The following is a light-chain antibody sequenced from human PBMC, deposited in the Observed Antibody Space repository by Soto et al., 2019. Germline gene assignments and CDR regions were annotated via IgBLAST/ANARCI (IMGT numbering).Light chain of an antibody. CDR2: DAY. CDR1: QSFRGL. V-gene: IGKV3-11*01. Sequence: EVVLTQSPVTLSLSPGERATLSCRASQSFRGLLAWYQQKPGQAPRLLIYDAYNRATGIPPRFSGSGSGTDFTLTISSLEPEDSAVYYCQQRRMWPITFGQGTRLE. CDR3: QQRRMWPIT. J-gene: IGKJ5*01.